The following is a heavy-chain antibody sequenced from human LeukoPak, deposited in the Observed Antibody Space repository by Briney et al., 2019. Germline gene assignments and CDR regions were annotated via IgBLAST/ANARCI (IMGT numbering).Heavy chain of an antibody. CDR3: ARVGTNYGSGSSNWFDP. Sequence: GASVKVSCKASGYTFTGYYMHRVRQAPGQGLEWMGWINPNSGGTNFVQKLQGRVTMTRDTSISTAYMELSRLRSDDTAVYYCARVGTNYGSGSSNWFDPWGQGTLVTVSS. D-gene: IGHD3-10*01. CDR2: INPNSGGT. CDR1: GYTFTGYY. V-gene: IGHV1-2*02. J-gene: IGHJ5*02.